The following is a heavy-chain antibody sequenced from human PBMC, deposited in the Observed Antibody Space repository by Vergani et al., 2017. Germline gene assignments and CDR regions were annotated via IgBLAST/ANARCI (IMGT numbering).Heavy chain of an antibody. D-gene: IGHD5-12*01. J-gene: IGHJ6*02. CDR3: AKANPRNSGYDYLYYYHAMDV. Sequence: EVQLLESGGDLVQPGGSLRLSCAASGFTFNHYAMNWVRQAPGKGLEWVSGISGSGGSTYYAGPVKGRFTISKDSSNNTMYLQMNNLSAGDTAVYYCAKANPRNSGYDYLYYYHAMDVWGQGTTVTVSS. V-gene: IGHV3-23*01. CDR1: GFTFNHYA. CDR2: ISGSGGST.